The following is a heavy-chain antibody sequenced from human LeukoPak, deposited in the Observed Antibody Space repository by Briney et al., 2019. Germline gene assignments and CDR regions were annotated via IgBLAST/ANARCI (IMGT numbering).Heavy chain of an antibody. V-gene: IGHV4-61*03. Sequence: PSETLSLTCTVSGGSISSGGYYWSWIRQHPGKGLEWIGYIYYSGSTNYNPSLKSRATISVDTSKNHFSLRLSSMSAADTALYYCARVGGTTTRYFDYWGQGTLVTVSS. D-gene: IGHD1-1*01. CDR1: GGSISSGGYY. J-gene: IGHJ4*02. CDR2: IYYSGST. CDR3: ARVGGTTTRYFDY.